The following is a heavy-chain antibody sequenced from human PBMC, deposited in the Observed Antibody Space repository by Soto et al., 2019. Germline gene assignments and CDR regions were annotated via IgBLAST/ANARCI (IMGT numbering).Heavy chain of an antibody. CDR1: GFTFSSYE. J-gene: IGHJ4*02. D-gene: IGHD2-15*01. CDR2: ISSSGSTI. Sequence: PGGSLRLSCGASGFTFSSYEMDWPRQAPGKGLGWVAYISSSGSTIYYADSVKGRSTISRDNAKNSLYLEMNSLRAEDTAVYYCAREYSRGGSCYGMDYWGQGTLVTVSS. V-gene: IGHV3-48*03. CDR3: AREYSRGGSCYGMDY.